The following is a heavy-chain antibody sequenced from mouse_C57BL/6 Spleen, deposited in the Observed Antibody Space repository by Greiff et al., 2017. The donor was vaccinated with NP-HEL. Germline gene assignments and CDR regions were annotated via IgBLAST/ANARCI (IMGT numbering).Heavy chain of an antibody. J-gene: IGHJ3*01. CDR1: GFTFSDYG. D-gene: IGHD1-1*01. CDR2: ISRGSSTI. V-gene: IGHV5-17*01. Sequence: EVQLQESGGGLVKPGGSLKLSCAASGFTFSDYGMHWVRQAPEKGLEWVAYISRGSSTIYYADTVKGRFPFSRDNAKNTLFLQMTRLRSEDTSMYYCARGGSSYELGVAYWGQGTLVTVSA. CDR3: ARGGSSYELGVAY.